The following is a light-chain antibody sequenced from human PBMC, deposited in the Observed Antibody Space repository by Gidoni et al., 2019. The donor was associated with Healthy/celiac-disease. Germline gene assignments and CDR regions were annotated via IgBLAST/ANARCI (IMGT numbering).Light chain of an antibody. CDR3: QQYGSSPRYT. CDR2: GAS. CDR1: QSVSSSY. Sequence: DIVLTQSPGTLSLSPGESATLSCRASQSVSSSYLAWYQQKPGQAPRLLIYGASSRATGIPDRFSGSGSGTDFTLTISRLEPEDLAVYYCQQYGSSPRYTFXQXTRLXIK. V-gene: IGKV3-20*01. J-gene: IGKJ2*01.